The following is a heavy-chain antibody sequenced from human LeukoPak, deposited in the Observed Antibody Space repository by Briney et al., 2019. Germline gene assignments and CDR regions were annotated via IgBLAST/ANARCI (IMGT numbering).Heavy chain of an antibody. CDR1: GFTFSSYA. J-gene: IGHJ4*02. CDR3: ARKVCSSTSCYLLDY. CDR2: ISNSDART. V-gene: IGHV3-23*01. D-gene: IGHD2-2*01. Sequence: PGGSLRLSCAASGFTFSSYAMSWVRQAPGKGLEWVATISNSDARTYYPDSVKGRFTISRDNAKNTLYLQMKSLGAEDTAVYYCARKVCSSTSCYLLDYWGQGPLVTVSS.